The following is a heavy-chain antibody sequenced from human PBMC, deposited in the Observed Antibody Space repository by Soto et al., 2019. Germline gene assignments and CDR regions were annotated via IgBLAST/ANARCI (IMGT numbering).Heavy chain of an antibody. CDR1: GYTFTSYG. CDR3: ARHHYDFWSGYYGWFDT. V-gene: IGHV1-18*04. D-gene: IGHD3-3*01. J-gene: IGHJ5*02. Sequence: ASVKVSCKASGYTFTSYGISWVRQAPGQGLEWMGWISAYNGNTNYAQKLQGRVTMTTDTSTSTAYMELRSLRSDDTAVYYCARHHYDFWSGYYGWFDTWGQGTLVTVSS. CDR2: ISAYNGNT.